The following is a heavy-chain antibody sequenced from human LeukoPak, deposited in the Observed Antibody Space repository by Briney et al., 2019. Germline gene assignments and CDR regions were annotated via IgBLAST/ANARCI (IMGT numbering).Heavy chain of an antibody. CDR1: GYTFTSYG. CDR3: ARVGGGYYYDSSGYYY. V-gene: IGHV1-18*01. D-gene: IGHD3-22*01. Sequence: ASVKVSCKASGYTFTSYGISWVRQAPGQGLEWMGWISAYNGNTNYAQKLQGRVTMTTDTSTSTAYMELRSLRSDDTAVYYCARVGGGYYYDSSGYYYWGQGTLVTVSS. J-gene: IGHJ4*02. CDR2: ISAYNGNT.